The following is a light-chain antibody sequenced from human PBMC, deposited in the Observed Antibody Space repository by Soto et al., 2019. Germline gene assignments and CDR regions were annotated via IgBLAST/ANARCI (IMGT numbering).Light chain of an antibody. Sequence: EIVMMQSPATLSVSQGERATLSCRASQSVSSNLAWYQQKPGQAPRLLMFGASRRATGTPDRFSGSGSGTDFTLAINRLEPEDFAVYYCQQYSDSPLTFGQGTLLEIK. CDR1: QSVSSN. J-gene: IGKJ5*01. CDR2: GAS. CDR3: QQYSDSPLT. V-gene: IGKV3D-15*02.